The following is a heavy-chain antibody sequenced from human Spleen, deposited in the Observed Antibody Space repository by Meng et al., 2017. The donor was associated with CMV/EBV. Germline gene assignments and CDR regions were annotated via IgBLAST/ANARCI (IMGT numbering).Heavy chain of an antibody. CDR1: GYSFTSYW. D-gene: IGHD6-19*01. J-gene: IGHJ4*02. CDR3: AREQSGGHYFDY. V-gene: IGHV5-51*01. Sequence: GGSLRLSCKGSGYSFTSYWIAWVRQMPGKGLEWMGIIYPGDSATRYSPSFQGQVTISADNSINTANLQWNSLKASDTAMYYCAREQSGGHYFDYWGQGTLVTVSS. CDR2: IYPGDSAT.